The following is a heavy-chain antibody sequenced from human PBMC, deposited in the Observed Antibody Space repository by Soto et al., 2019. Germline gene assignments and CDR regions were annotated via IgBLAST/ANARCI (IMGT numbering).Heavy chain of an antibody. CDR1: GGSFSGYY. D-gene: IGHD3-22*01. CDR2: INHSGST. V-gene: IGHV4-34*01. CDR3: ERTGYFVTFDY. Sequence: SETLSLTCAVYGGSFSGYYWSWIRQPPGKGLEWIGEINHSGSTNYNPSLKSRVTISVDTSKNQFSLKLSSVTAADTAVYYCERTGYFVTFDYWGQGTLVTVSS. J-gene: IGHJ4*02.